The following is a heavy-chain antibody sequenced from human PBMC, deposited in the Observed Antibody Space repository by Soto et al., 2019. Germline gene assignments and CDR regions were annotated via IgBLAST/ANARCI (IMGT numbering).Heavy chain of an antibody. Sequence: GGSLRLSCAASGFTFSSYNMNWVRQAPGKGLEWVSSISSSSSYIYYADSVKGRFTISRDNAKNSLYLQMNGLRAEDTAVYYCARYSSAPYYGMDVWGQGTTVTVSS. V-gene: IGHV3-21*01. D-gene: IGHD2-21*01. J-gene: IGHJ6*02. CDR2: ISSSSSYI. CDR3: ARYSSAPYYGMDV. CDR1: GFTFSSYN.